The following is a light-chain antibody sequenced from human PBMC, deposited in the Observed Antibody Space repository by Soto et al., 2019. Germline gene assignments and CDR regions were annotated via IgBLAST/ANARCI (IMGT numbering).Light chain of an antibody. Sequence: QSVLTQPASVSGSPGQSITISCTGTSSDVGGYNYVSWYQQHPGKAPKLMIYDVSNRPSGVSNRFSGSKSGNTASLTISGLQAEDEADYYSSSYKSSSTLLYVFGTGTKLTVL. CDR1: SSDVGGYNY. J-gene: IGLJ1*01. CDR3: SSYKSSSTLLYV. CDR2: DVS. V-gene: IGLV2-14*01.